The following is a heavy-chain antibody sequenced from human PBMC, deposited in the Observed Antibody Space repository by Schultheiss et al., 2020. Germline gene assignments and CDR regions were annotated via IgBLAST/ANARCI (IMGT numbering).Heavy chain of an antibody. V-gene: IGHV1-46*01. D-gene: IGHD3-10*01. CDR3: ARGSSRFAPPLSSVWFGEDFYYYYYGMDV. Sequence: ASVKVSCKASGSTFTSYYMHWVRQAPGQGLEWMGIINPSGGSTSYAQKFQGRVTMTRDTSTSTVYMELSSLRSEDTAVYYCARGSSRFAPPLSSVWFGEDFYYYYYGMDVWGQGTTVTVSS. CDR1: GSTFTSYY. J-gene: IGHJ6*02. CDR2: INPSGGST.